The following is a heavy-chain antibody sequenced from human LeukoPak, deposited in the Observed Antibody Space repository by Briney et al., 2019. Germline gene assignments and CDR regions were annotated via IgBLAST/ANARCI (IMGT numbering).Heavy chain of an antibody. V-gene: IGHV3-23*01. CDR1: GFTFSSSA. CDR2: ISNNGGYT. CDR3: AKVLHPYSSQPIFDY. D-gene: IGHD2-15*01. Sequence: GGSLRLSCAASGFTFSSSAMSWVRQAPGKGLEWVSAISNNGGYTYYADSVTGRLTISRDNSKNTVYLQINSLRAEDTAVYYCAKVLHPYSSQPIFDYWGQGTLVTVSS. J-gene: IGHJ4*02.